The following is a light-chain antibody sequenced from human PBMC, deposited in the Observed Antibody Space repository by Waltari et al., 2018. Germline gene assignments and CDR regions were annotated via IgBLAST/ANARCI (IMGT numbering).Light chain of an antibody. V-gene: IGKV4-1*01. CDR2: WAT. CDR3: QQYYSTPPA. J-gene: IGKJ1*01. Sequence: DIVMTQSPDSLAVSLGERATIRCQPSQSLLYSSNNKNYLAWYQQKPRQPPKLLISWATTRKSGVPDRFSGSGSGTDFTLIVSSLQAEDVAVYYCQQYYSTPPAFGQGTRVEIK. CDR1: QSLLYSSNNKNY.